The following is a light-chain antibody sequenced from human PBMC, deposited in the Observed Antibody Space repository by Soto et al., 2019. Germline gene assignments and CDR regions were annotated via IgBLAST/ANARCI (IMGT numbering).Light chain of an antibody. J-gene: IGKJ1*01. CDR2: KAS. Sequence: DIQMTQSPSTLSGSVGDRVTITCRASQTISSWLAWYQQKPGKAPKLLIYKASTLKSGVPSRFSGSGSGTEFTLTISSLQPDDFATYYSQHYNVYSYAFGQGTTVELK. V-gene: IGKV1-5*03. CDR3: QHYNVYSYA. CDR1: QTISSW.